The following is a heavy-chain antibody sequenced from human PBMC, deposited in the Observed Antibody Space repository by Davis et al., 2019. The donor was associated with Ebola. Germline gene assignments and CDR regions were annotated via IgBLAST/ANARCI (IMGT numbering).Heavy chain of an antibody. D-gene: IGHD4-11*01. CDR3: ARTVDCDL. CDR2: ISKSGDTI. Sequence: GESLKISCAASGFTVSSNYMSWIRQAPGKGLEWVSYISKSGDTIFYADSVKGRFTISRDNAKNSVYLQMTSLRAEDTAVYYCARTVDCDLWGQGSLVTVSS. J-gene: IGHJ5*02. V-gene: IGHV3-11*01. CDR1: GFTVSSNY.